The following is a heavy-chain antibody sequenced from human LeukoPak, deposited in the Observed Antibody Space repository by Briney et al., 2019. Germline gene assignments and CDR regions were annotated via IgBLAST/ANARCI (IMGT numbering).Heavy chain of an antibody. Sequence: SETLSLTCTVPGGSISSYYWSWIRQPAGKGLEWIGRIYTSGSTNYNPSLKSRVTMSVDTSKNQFSLKLSSVTAADTAVYYCARYTIAAAGPLFDYWGQGTLVTVSS. J-gene: IGHJ4*02. D-gene: IGHD6-13*01. V-gene: IGHV4-4*07. CDR1: GGSISSYY. CDR2: IYTSGST. CDR3: ARYTIAAAGPLFDY.